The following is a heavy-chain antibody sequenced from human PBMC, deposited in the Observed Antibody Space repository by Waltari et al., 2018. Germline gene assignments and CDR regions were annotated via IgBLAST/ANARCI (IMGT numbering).Heavy chain of an antibody. CDR2: IFADGTT. Sequence: EVYLEQSGGGLVQPGGSLKLSCAASGATIDSNYMNWIRQVPGKGLQWISAIFADGTTHYADSVRGRFAISRDTSENTLYLQLSGLRPDDSGFYYCARAGHPNSWGQGALVTVSS. CDR1: GATIDSNY. V-gene: IGHV3-66*02. CDR3: ARAGHPNS. J-gene: IGHJ1*01. D-gene: IGHD1-1*01.